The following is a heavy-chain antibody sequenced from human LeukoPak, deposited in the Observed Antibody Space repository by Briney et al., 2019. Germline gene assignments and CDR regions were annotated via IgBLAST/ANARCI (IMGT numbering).Heavy chain of an antibody. J-gene: IGHJ4*02. Sequence: PGGALRLSCAASGFTLSNFGLHWVRQAPGKGREWVALVRPDGSSNYYADSVKGRFTISRDNSKSTLYLQRNRLRAKDTSLYYASKDQAGTWCLDYWGQGTLVTVCS. D-gene: IGHD2-8*02. CDR2: VRPDGSSN. CDR3: SKDQAGTWCLDY. CDR1: GFTLSNFG. V-gene: IGHV3-30*02.